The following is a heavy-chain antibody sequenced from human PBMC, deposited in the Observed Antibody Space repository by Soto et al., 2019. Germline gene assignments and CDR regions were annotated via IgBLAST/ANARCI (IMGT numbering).Heavy chain of an antibody. D-gene: IGHD6-6*01. CDR1: GGSISSSNW. J-gene: IGHJ6*02. CDR2: IYHSGCT. V-gene: IGHV4-4*02. Sequence: QVQLQESGPGLVKPSGTLSLTCAVSGGSISSSNWWSWVRQPPGKGLEWIGEIYHSGCTNYNPSLKSRVTISVDKSKNQFSLKLSSVTAADTDVYYCARDQEYSSSSYPYYYYGMDVWGQGTTVTGSS. CDR3: ARDQEYSSSSYPYYYYGMDV.